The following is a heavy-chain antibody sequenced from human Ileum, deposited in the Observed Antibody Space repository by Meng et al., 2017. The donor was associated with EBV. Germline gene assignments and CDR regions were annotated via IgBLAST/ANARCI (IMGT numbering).Heavy chain of an antibody. D-gene: IGHD3/OR15-3a*01. CDR1: GYTFTRYP. V-gene: IGHV1-3*04. CDR3: ASRPGFNIGPFDF. Sequence: QVQFVQSGAEVKKPGASVKLSCKASGYTFTRYPIHWVRQAPGQRPEWMGWINTDNGETEFSQKFQDRVTITRVTSATTAYMELISLRSEDTAVYYCASRPGFNIGPFDFWGQGTLVTVSS. CDR2: INTDNGET. J-gene: IGHJ4*02.